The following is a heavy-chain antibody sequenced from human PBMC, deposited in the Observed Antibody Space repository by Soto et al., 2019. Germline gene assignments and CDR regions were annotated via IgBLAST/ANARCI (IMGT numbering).Heavy chain of an antibody. J-gene: IGHJ5*02. V-gene: IGHV3-21*02. CDR3: VRESISGTGWFDP. Sequence: EVQLVESGGGLVKPGGSLRLSCAASGFSFSDYSMNWVRQAPGKRLEWVSSIDSSSVYIYYADSLKGRFTISRDNAKNSLYLQMNSLRAEDTAVYYCVRESISGTGWFDPWRQGTLVTVSS. CDR2: IDSSSVYI. CDR1: GFSFSDYS. D-gene: IGHD1-20*01.